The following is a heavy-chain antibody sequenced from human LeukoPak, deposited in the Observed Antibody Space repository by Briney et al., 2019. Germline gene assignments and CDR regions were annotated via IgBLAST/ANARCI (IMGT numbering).Heavy chain of an antibody. CDR2: IYHSGST. CDR3: ARVGVEMATIGY. D-gene: IGHD5-24*01. V-gene: IGHV4-39*07. Sequence: PSEALSLTCTVSGASITSSNYYWLWLRQPPGKGLEWIGSIYHSGSTYYNPSLKSRVTISVDTSKNQFSLKLSSVTAADTAVYYCARVGVEMATIGYWGQGTLVTVSS. J-gene: IGHJ4*02. CDR1: GASITSSNYY.